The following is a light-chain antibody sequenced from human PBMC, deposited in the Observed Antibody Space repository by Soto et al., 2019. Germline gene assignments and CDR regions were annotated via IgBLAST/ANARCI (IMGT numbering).Light chain of an antibody. CDR3: QQYNNYWT. CDR1: QNIRNW. J-gene: IGKJ1*01. Sequence: DIQMTQSPSTLSASVGDSVTITCRASQNIRNWLAWYQQKPGKAPNPLIYDAPSLKSGVPARFSGSGSGTEFTLTISSLQPDDFATYYCQQYNNYWTFGQGTKVDIK. V-gene: IGKV1-5*01. CDR2: DAP.